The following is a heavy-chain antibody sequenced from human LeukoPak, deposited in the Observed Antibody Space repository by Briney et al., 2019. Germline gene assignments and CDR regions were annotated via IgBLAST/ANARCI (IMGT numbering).Heavy chain of an antibody. V-gene: IGHV3-15*01. D-gene: IGHD3-22*01. CDR1: GFTFNNAW. Sequence: GGSLRLSCAASGFTFNNAWMSWVRQAPVKGQEWVGRIKSETDGGTTDYVAPVKGRFTISRDDSKNTLYLQMNSLKTEDTAVYYCTTPDSSVSKWSLSYWGQGTLVTVSS. CDR2: IKSETDGGTT. CDR3: TTPDSSVSKWSLSY. J-gene: IGHJ4*02.